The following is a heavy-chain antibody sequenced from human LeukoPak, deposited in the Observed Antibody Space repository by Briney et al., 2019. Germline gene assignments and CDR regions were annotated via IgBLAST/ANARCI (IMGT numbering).Heavy chain of an antibody. CDR1: GFTFSSYG. V-gene: IGHV3-33*01. Sequence: GGSLRLSCAASGFTFSSYGMHWVRQAPVKGLEWVAVIWYDGSNKYYADSVKGRFTISRDNSKNTLYLQMNSLRAEDTAVYYCARVSRWVATNYFDYWGQGTLVTVSS. D-gene: IGHD5-24*01. CDR3: ARVSRWVATNYFDY. CDR2: IWYDGSNK. J-gene: IGHJ4*02.